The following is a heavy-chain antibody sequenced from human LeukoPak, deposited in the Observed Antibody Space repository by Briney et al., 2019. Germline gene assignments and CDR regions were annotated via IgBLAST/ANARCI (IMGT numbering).Heavy chain of an antibody. Sequence: SETLSLTCTVSGYSISSGYYWGWIRQPPGKGLEWIGSIYHSGSTNYNPSLKSRVTISVDTSKNQFSLKLSSVTAADTAMYYCAREGYCSSTSCYYMDVWGKGTTVTVSS. CDR3: AREGYCSSTSCYYMDV. J-gene: IGHJ6*03. V-gene: IGHV4-38-2*02. CDR2: IYHSGST. CDR1: GYSISSGYY. D-gene: IGHD2-2*01.